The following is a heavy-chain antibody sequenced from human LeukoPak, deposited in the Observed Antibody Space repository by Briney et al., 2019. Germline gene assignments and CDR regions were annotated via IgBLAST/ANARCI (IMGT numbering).Heavy chain of an antibody. Sequence: SETLSLTCTVSGGSISSSSYYWGWIRQPPGKGLEWIGSIYYSGSTYYNPSLKSRVTISVDTSKNQFPLKLSSVTAADTAVYYCARQEVAHNWFDPWGQGTLVTVSS. CDR2: IYYSGST. D-gene: IGHD2-15*01. J-gene: IGHJ5*02. CDR3: ARQEVAHNWFDP. V-gene: IGHV4-39*01. CDR1: GGSISSSSYY.